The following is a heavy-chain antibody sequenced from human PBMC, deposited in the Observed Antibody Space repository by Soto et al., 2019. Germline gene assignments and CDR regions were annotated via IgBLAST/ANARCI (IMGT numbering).Heavy chain of an antibody. CDR1: GCTFSTFG. Sequence: GGSLRLSCAASGCTFSTFGMSWVRQAPGRGLEWVSTISNSGGGTYADSVRGRFTVSRDNSKTTLYLQMNSLRAEDTAVYYCARDTGDYWGQGTLVTVSS. CDR3: ARDTGDY. CDR2: ISNSGGGT. V-gene: IGHV3-23*01. J-gene: IGHJ4*02.